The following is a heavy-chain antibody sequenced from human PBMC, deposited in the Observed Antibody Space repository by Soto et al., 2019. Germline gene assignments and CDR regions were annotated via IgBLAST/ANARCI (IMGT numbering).Heavy chain of an antibody. CDR1: GFFVSSGNY. CDR3: ARARWYDAFDV. D-gene: IGHD2-15*01. J-gene: IGHJ3*01. CDR2: ISHGGNT. Sequence: SETLSLTCAVSGFFVSSGNYWGWIRKPPGKGLEWIGGISHGGNTYYNPSLKSRVTISVDMSKNQFSLKLNSVTAADTAVYYCARARWYDAFDVWGQGTVVTVSS. V-gene: IGHV4-38-2*01.